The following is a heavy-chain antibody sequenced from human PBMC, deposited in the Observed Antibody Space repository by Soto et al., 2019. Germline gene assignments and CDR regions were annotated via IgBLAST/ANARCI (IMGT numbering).Heavy chain of an antibody. J-gene: IGHJ4*02. CDR1: GFTFSSYS. V-gene: IGHV3-48*02. CDR2: ISSSSTI. CDR3: ATRYYDRSGYYPYFDY. Sequence: GGSLRLSCAASGFTFSSYSMNWVRQAPGKGLEWVSYISSSSTIYYADSVKGRFTISRDNAKNSLYLQMNSLRDEDTAVYYCATRYYDRSGYYPYFDYWGQGTLVTVSS. D-gene: IGHD3-22*01.